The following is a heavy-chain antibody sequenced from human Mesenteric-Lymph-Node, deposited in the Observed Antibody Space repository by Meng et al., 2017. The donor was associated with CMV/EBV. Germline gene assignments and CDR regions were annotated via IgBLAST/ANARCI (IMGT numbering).Heavy chain of an antibody. CDR3: ARDLYAGYFDY. V-gene: IGHV4-59*01. J-gene: IGHJ4*02. CDR2: IYYTGTT. D-gene: IGHD3-16*01. CDR1: CDSISTYY. Sequence: LRLSCTVSCDSISTYYWSRIRQPPGKGLEWIGYIYYTGTTNYNPSLKSRVTISVDTSKNHFSLKLTSVTAADTAVYYCARDLYAGYFDYWGQGTLVTVSS.